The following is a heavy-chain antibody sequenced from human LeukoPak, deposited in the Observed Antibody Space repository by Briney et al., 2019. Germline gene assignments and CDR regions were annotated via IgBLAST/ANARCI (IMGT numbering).Heavy chain of an antibody. CDR1: GGSISSGSYY. J-gene: IGHJ4*02. D-gene: IGHD4-23*01. CDR3: ARMIRWSRFDY. Sequence: SQTLSLTCTVSGGSISSGSYYWSWIRQPAGKGLEWIGRIYTSGSTNYNPSLKSRVTISVDTSKNQFSLKLSSVTAADTAVYYCARMIRWSRFDYWGQGTLVTVSS. V-gene: IGHV4-61*02. CDR2: IYTSGST.